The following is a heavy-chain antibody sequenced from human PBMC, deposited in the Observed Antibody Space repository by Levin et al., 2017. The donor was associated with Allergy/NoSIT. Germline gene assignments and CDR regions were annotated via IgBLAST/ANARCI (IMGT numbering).Heavy chain of an antibody. Sequence: KISCMASGYTFTSFDISWVRQAPGQGLEWMGWISAHNGNTKYAQKIQGRVTMTTDTSTTTAYMELRSLKSDDTAVYYCAASISLVRGVPKYYFDYWGQGSLVTVSS. CDR3: AASISLVRGVPKYYFDY. CDR2: ISAHNGNT. V-gene: IGHV1-18*01. J-gene: IGHJ4*02. D-gene: IGHD3-10*01. CDR1: GYTFTSFD.